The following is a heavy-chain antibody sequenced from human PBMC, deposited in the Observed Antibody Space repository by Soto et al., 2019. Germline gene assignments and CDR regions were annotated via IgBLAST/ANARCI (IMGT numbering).Heavy chain of an antibody. J-gene: IGHJ6*02. V-gene: IGHV1-3*01. D-gene: IGHD4-17*01. CDR2: INAGYGNT. CDR1: GYTFTSYA. Sequence: GASVKVSCKASGYTFTSYAMHWVRQAPGQRLEWMGWINAGYGNTKYSQKFQGRVTITRDTSASTAYMELSSLRSEDTAVYYCARDIYGGYYGMDVWGQGTTVTVSS. CDR3: ARDIYGGYYGMDV.